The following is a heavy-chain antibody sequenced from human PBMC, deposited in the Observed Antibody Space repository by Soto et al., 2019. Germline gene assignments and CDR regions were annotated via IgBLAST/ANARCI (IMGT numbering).Heavy chain of an antibody. CDR3: ARVSGYDLAVAGLYYYYGMDV. CDR1: GGTFSSYT. Sequence: AASVKVSCKASGGTFSSYTISWVRQAPGQGLEWMGRIIPILGIANYAQKFQGRVTITADKSTSTAYMELSSLRSEDTAVYYCARVSGYDLAVAGLYYYYGMDVWGQGTTVTVSS. J-gene: IGHJ6*02. V-gene: IGHV1-69*02. CDR2: IIPILGIA. D-gene: IGHD5-12*01.